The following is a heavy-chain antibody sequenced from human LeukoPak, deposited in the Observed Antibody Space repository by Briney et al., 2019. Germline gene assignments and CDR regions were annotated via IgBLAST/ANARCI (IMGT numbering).Heavy chain of an antibody. CDR3: AKGYGPMKVDA. D-gene: IGHD4/OR15-4a*01. J-gene: IGHJ6*02. Sequence: PSETLSLTCTVSGGSISTYYWNWIRQPPRKGLEWIGYIYYSGSTNYNPPLKSRVTLSLDTSKNHFSLKLSSVTAADTAVYYCAKGYGPMKVDAWGQGTTVTVSS. CDR2: IYYSGST. V-gene: IGHV4-59*01. CDR1: GGSISTYY.